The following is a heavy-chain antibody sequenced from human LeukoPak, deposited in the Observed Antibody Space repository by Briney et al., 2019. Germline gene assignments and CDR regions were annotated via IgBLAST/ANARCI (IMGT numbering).Heavy chain of an antibody. Sequence: ASVKVSCTASGYTFTGYYMHWVRQAAGQGLEWMGWINPNSGGTNYAQKFQGRVTMTRDTSISTAYMELSRLRSDDTAVYYCARDPAGVEGCYYYYMDVWGKGTTVTVSS. CDR3: ARDPAGVEGCYYYYMDV. CDR1: GYTFTGYY. J-gene: IGHJ6*03. D-gene: IGHD2-8*01. CDR2: INPNSGGT. V-gene: IGHV1-2*02.